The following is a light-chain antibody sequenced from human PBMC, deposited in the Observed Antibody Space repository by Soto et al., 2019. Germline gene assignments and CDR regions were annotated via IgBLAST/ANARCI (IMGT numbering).Light chain of an antibody. CDR3: QLRNNWPPIT. CDR2: DAS. J-gene: IGKJ5*01. V-gene: IGKV3-11*01. Sequence: EIVLTQSPATLSLSPGERATLSCRASQSVSSYLVWYQQKPGQAPRLLIYDASNRATGIPARFSGSGSGTDFTLTISSLEPEDFAVYYCQLRNNWPPITFGQGTRLAIK. CDR1: QSVSSY.